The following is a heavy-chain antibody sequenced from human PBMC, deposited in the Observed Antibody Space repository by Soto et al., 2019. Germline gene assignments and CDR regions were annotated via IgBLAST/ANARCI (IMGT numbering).Heavy chain of an antibody. Sequence: EVQLVESGGGLVKPGGSLRLSCAASGFTFSSYSMNWVRQAPGKGLEWVSSISSSSSYIYYADSVKGRFTISRDNAKNSLYLQMNSLRAEDTAVYYCARDLLHSSGYYPYYFDYWGQGTLVTVSS. CDR3: ARDLLHSSGYYPYYFDY. J-gene: IGHJ4*02. CDR1: GFTFSSYS. V-gene: IGHV3-21*01. D-gene: IGHD3-22*01. CDR2: ISSSSSYI.